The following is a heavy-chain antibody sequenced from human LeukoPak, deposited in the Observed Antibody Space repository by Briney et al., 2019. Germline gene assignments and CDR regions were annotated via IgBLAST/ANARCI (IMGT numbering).Heavy chain of an antibody. Sequence: GGSLRLSCAASGFTFSSYEMNWVRQAPGKGLEWVSYISSSGSTIYYADSVKGRFTISRDNAKNSLYLQMNSLRAEDTAVFYCAKVPTTGFYYYYMDVWGKGTTVTVSS. J-gene: IGHJ6*03. CDR1: GFTFSSYE. CDR3: AKVPTTGFYYYYMDV. V-gene: IGHV3-48*03. CDR2: ISSSGSTI. D-gene: IGHD1-1*01.